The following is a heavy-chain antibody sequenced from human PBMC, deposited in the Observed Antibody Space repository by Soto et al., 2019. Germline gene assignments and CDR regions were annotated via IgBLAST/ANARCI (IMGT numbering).Heavy chain of an antibody. CDR1: GYSFTTYL. J-gene: IGHJ5*02. CDR3: ARHKDDSSSWFPWFDP. D-gene: IGHD6-13*01. V-gene: IGHV5-51*01. CDR2: IYPGDSYT. Sequence: PGASLNSSCKGSGYSFTTYLICWVRQLPGKGLEWMGIIYPGDSYTRNSPSFQGHVTISADKSISTAYLQWSSLKASDTAMYYCARHKDDSSSWFPWFDPWGQGTLVTVSS.